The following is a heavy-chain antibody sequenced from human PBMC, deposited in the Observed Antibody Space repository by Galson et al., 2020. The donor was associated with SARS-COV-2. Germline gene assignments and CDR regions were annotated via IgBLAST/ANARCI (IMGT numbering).Heavy chain of an antibody. J-gene: IGHJ4*02. CDR1: GFTFSSYG. V-gene: IGHV3-30*18. D-gene: IGHD6-19*01. CDR3: AKVGGVAVAGLDY. CDR2: ISYDGSNK. Sequence: TAGSLRLSCAASGFTFSSYGMHWVRQAPGTGLEWVAVISYDGSNKYYADSVKGRFTISRDNSKNTLYLQMNSLRAEDTAVYYCAKVGGVAVAGLDYWCQGSLVTVAS.